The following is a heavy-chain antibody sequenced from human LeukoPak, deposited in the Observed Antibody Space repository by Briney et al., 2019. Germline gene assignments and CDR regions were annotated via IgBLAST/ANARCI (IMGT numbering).Heavy chain of an antibody. J-gene: IGHJ4*02. CDR2: ISGSGGST. CDR3: AKYGSGSLRTFDY. D-gene: IGHD3-10*01. V-gene: IGHV3-23*01. Sequence: GSLRLSCAASGFTFSSYSMSWVRQAPGKGLGWGSAISGSGGSTYYADSVKGRFTISRDNSKNTLYLQMNSLRAEDTDVYYCAKYGSGSLRTFDYWGQGTLVTVSS. CDR1: GFTFSSYS.